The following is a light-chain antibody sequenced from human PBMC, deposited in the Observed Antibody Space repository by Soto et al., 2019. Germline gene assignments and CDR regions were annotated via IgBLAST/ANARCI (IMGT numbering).Light chain of an antibody. CDR3: QAWDSSIGVV. V-gene: IGLV3-1*01. CDR1: KLGDKY. Sequence: SYELTQPPSVSVSPGQTASITCSGDKLGDKYASWYQQKPGQSPILVIYQDNKRPSGIPERLSGSNSGKTATLTISGTQALDEADYYCQAWDSSIGVVFGGGTKLTVL. J-gene: IGLJ2*01. CDR2: QDN.